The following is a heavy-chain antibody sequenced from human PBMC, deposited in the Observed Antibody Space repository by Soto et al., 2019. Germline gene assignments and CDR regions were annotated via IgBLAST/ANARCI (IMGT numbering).Heavy chain of an antibody. D-gene: IGHD6-6*01. J-gene: IGHJ3*01. CDR2: ISAYNGNT. V-gene: IGHV1-18*01. CDR1: GGTFSSYA. CDR3: ALNPYSSSTL. Sequence: ASVKVSCKASGGTFSSYAISWVRQAPGQGLEWMGWISAYNGNTNYAQKLQGRVTMTTDTSTSTAYMELRSLRSDDTAVYYCALNPYSSSTLWGQGTMVTVSS.